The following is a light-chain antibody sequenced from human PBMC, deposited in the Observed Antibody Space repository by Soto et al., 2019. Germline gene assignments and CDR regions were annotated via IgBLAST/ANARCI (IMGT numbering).Light chain of an antibody. CDR3: QHYNSYPFT. CDR1: QSISIW. V-gene: IGKV1-5*03. J-gene: IGKJ4*01. CDR2: KAS. Sequence: DIQMTQSPSTLSVSVGDRVTITCRASQSISIWLAWYQQKPGKAPKLLIYKASSLESGVPTRFSGSRSGTDFTLTISSLQPDDFATYYCQHYNSYPFTFGGGTKVEIK.